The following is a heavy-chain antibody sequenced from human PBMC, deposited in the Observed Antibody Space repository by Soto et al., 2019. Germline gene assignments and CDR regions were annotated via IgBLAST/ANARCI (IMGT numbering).Heavy chain of an antibody. D-gene: IGHD3-9*01. CDR1: GFTFSSYW. J-gene: IGHJ6*03. V-gene: IGHV3-7*01. CDR3: ARVTTLRYFDWLTDANYYYYYMDV. Sequence: GGSLRLSCAASGFTFSSYWMSWVRQAPGKGLEWVANIKQDGSEKYYVDSVKGRFTISRDNAKNSLYLQMNSLRAEDTAVYYCARVTTLRYFDWLTDANYYYYYMDVWGKGTTVTVSS. CDR2: IKQDGSEK.